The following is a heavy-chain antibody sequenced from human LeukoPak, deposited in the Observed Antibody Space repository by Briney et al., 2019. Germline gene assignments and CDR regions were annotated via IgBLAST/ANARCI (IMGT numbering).Heavy chain of an antibody. CDR3: ARDYGPSGPPTDY. J-gene: IGHJ4*02. V-gene: IGHV3-66*01. CDR2: IYSGGST. D-gene: IGHD3-10*01. Sequence: PGGSLRLSCAASGFTVSSNYMSWVRQAPGKGLEWVSVIYSGGSTYYADSVKGRFTISRDNSKNTLYLQMNSLRAEDTAVYYCARDYGPSGPPTDYWGQGTLVTVSS. CDR1: GFTVSSNY.